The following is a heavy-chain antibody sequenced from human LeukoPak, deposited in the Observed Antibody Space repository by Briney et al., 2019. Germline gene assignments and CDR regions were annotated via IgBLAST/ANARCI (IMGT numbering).Heavy chain of an antibody. V-gene: IGHV4-39*07. D-gene: IGHD1-26*01. CDR3: ARDGRFPPEVLPRYFDY. J-gene: IGHJ4*02. Sequence: SETLSLTCTVSGGSISSSSYYWGWIRQPPGKGLEWIGNIYYSGSTYYNPSLKSRVTISVDTSKNRFSLKLSSVTAADTAVYYCARDGRFPPEVLPRYFDYWGQGTLVTVSS. CDR1: GGSISSSSYY. CDR2: IYYSGST.